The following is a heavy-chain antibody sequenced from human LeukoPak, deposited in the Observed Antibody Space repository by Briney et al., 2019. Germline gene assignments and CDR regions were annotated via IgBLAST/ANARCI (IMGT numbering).Heavy chain of an antibody. Sequence: GGSLRLSCAASGFTFTNYAMTWVRQAPGKGLEWVSVIYSGGSTYYADSVKGRFTISRDNSKNTLYLQMNSLRAEDTAVYYCALHGSHYYDSSGTFDYWGQGTLVTVSS. CDR2: IYSGGST. V-gene: IGHV3-53*01. J-gene: IGHJ4*02. CDR1: GFTFTNYA. CDR3: ALHGSHYYDSSGTFDY. D-gene: IGHD3-22*01.